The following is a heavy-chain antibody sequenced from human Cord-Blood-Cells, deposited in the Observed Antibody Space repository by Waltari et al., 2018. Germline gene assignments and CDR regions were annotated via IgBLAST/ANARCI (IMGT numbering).Heavy chain of an antibody. CDR2: IYHSGST. D-gene: IGHD2-2*01. Sequence: QVQLQESGPGLVKPSGTLSLTCAVSGGPISSSNWWSWVRQPPGKGLEWIGEIYHSGSTNYNPSLKSRVTISVDKSKNQFSLKLSSVTAADTAVYYCARRDIVVVPAAMSRAFDIWGQGTMVTVSS. V-gene: IGHV4-4*02. CDR3: ARRDIVVVPAAMSRAFDI. CDR1: GGPISSSNW. J-gene: IGHJ3*02.